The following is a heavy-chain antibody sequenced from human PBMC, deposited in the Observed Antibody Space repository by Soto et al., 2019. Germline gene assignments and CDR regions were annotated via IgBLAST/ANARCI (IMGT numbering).Heavy chain of an antibody. CDR2: IYWNDEK. CDR3: AHRTTVTSGIN. D-gene: IGHD4-4*01. CDR1: GFSLTTYGVG. V-gene: IGHV2-5*01. J-gene: IGHJ4*02. Sequence: QITLKESGPTLVKPTQTLTLTCTFSGFSLTTYGVGVDGIRQPPGKALEWLGLIYWNDEKRYRPSLQSRLTITKDTSRNQVVLTMTNMDPVDTATYYCAHRTTVTSGINWGQGTLVTVSS.